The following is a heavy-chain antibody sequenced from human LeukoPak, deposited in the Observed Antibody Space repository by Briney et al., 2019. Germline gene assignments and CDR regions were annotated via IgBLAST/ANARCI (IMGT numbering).Heavy chain of an antibody. CDR2: ISSSSSYT. Sequence: GGSLRLSCAASGFTFRDYSMHWFRQAPGKGLEWVSYISSSSSYTDYADSVKGRFTISRDNAKNSLNLQMNSLRAEDTAVYYCARDSGYSGYSDYWGQGTLVTVSS. D-gene: IGHD5-12*01. CDR3: ARDSGYSGYSDY. CDR1: GFTFRDYS. J-gene: IGHJ4*02. V-gene: IGHV3-11*05.